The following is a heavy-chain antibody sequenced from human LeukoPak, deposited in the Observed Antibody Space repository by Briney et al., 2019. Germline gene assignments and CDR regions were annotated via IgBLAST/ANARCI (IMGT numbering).Heavy chain of an antibody. V-gene: IGHV3-49*04. J-gene: IGHJ4*02. D-gene: IGHD5-18*01. CDR2: IRSKAYGGTT. Sequence: GGSLRLSCTGSGFTFGDYPVSWVRQAPGKGLEWVGFIRSKAYGGTTEYAASVKGRFTISRDDSKSIAYLQMNRLKTEDTAVYYCTRDLEGGYSYGYTTFGYWGQGTLVTVSS. CDR1: GFTFGDYP. CDR3: TRDLEGGYSYGYTTFGY.